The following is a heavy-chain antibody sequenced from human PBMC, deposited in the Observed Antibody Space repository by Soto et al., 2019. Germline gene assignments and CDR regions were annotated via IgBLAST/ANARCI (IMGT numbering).Heavy chain of an antibody. J-gene: IGHJ6*02. CDR3: ARQAAAGKYYYAMGV. D-gene: IGHD6-13*01. V-gene: IGHV5-51*01. CDR2: IYPGDSDT. Sequence: LGESLKISCKGSGYSFTTYWIGWVRQMPGKGLEGMVIIYPGDSDTRYSPSFQGQVTISADKSINTTYLQWSSLKASDTAIYYCARQAAAGKYYYAMGVWGQGTTVTVSS. CDR1: GYSFTTYW.